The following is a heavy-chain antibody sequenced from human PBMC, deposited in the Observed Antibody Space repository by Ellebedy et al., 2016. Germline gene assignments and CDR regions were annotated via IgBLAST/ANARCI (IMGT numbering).Heavy chain of an antibody. V-gene: IGHV1-2*06. Sequence: ASVKVSCKASGYTFTDYYIHWVRQAPGQGLEWMGRINPNSGGPNYSQKFQGRVTMTRDTSISTAYMELSSLRSDDTAVYYCARGSSVTGSDYWGQGTLVTVSS. CDR1: GYTFTDYY. CDR3: ARGSSVTGSDY. CDR2: INPNSGGP. D-gene: IGHD3-9*01. J-gene: IGHJ4*02.